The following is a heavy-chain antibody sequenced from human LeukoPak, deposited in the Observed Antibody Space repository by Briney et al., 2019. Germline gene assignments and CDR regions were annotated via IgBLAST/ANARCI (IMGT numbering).Heavy chain of an antibody. CDR2: ISSSSSTI. D-gene: IGHD1-14*01. J-gene: IGHJ6*03. CDR1: GFTFSSYS. Sequence: GGSLRLSCAASGFTFSSYSMNWVRQAPGKGLEWVSYISSSSSTIYYADSVKGRFTISRDNAKNSLYLQMNSLRAEDTAVYYCARVGPWINPDYYYSYLNFWGKGTPVTVSS. V-gene: IGHV3-48*01. CDR3: ARVGPWINPDYYYSYLNF.